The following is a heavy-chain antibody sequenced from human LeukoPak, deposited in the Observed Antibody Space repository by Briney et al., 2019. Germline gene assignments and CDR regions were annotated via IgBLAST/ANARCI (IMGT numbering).Heavy chain of an antibody. V-gene: IGHV1-18*01. CDR3: ARGHPYVWGSYRQDGTLDS. D-gene: IGHD3-16*02. J-gene: IGHJ4*02. CDR1: GYTFTSYG. Sequence: ASVKVSCKASGYTFTSYGISWVRQAPGQGLEWMGWISAYNGAQKLQGRVTMTTDTSTSTAYMELRSLRSDDTAVYYCARGHPYVWGSYRQDGTLDSWGQGTLVTVSS. CDR2: ISAYNG.